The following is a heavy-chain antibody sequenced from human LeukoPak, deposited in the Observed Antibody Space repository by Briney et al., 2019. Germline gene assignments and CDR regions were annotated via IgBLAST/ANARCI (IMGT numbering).Heavy chain of an antibody. CDR1: GGSISSGGHY. CDR2: INYGGST. J-gene: IGHJ6*02. CDR3: ARDEAIFGAGYYYGMDV. Sequence: SQTLSLTCTVSGGSISSGGHYWSWIRQHPGKGLEWIGYINYGGSTYYNPSLKSRVTISVDTSQNQFSLKLSSVTAADTAVYYCARDEAIFGAGYYYGMDVWGQGTTVTV. V-gene: IGHV4-31*03. D-gene: IGHD3-3*01.